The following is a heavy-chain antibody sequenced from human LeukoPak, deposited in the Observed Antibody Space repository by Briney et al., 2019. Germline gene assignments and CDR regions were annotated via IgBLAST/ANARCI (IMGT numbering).Heavy chain of an antibody. CDR2: IIPIFGTA. J-gene: IGHJ4*02. Sequence: SVKVSCKASGGTFSSYAISWVRQAPGQGLEWMGRIIPIFGTANYAQKFQGRVTITADKSTSTAYMELSSLRSEDTAVYYCAREVYCSGGSCYNFDYWGQGTLVTVSS. V-gene: IGHV1-69*06. CDR3: AREVYCSGGSCYNFDY. CDR1: GGTFSSYA. D-gene: IGHD2-15*01.